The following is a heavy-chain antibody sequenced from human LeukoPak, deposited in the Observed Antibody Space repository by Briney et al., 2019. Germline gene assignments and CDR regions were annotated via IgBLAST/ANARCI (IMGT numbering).Heavy chain of an antibody. J-gene: IGHJ5*02. V-gene: IGHV4-39*07. CDR2: IYYSGGT. CDR1: GGSISSSSTYY. D-gene: IGHD3-10*01. CDR3: ARTQSGGYYYGSGSLKFDP. Sequence: SETLSLTCTVSGGSISSSSTYYWGWIRQPPGKGLEWIGSIYYSGGTYNNPSLKSRVTISVDTSKNQFSLKLNSVTAADTAVYYCARTQSGGYYYGSGSLKFDPWGQGALVIVSS.